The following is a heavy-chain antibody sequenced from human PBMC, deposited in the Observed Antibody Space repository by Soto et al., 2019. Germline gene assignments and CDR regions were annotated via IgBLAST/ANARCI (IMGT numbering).Heavy chain of an antibody. CDR3: ARDSQYSTSWQRFDS. CDR1: GYTFTNYA. CDR2: VNTYNGNP. D-gene: IGHD6-13*01. J-gene: IGHJ4*02. V-gene: IGHV1-18*01. Sequence: QVQLVQSGVEVKKPGASVNVSCKASGYTFTNYAISWVRQAPGRGLEWMGWVNTYNGNPNYAQIFQGRVTMTTDTSTGTAYMELRSLKSDDSAVYYCARDSQYSTSWQRFDSWGQGTPVTVSS.